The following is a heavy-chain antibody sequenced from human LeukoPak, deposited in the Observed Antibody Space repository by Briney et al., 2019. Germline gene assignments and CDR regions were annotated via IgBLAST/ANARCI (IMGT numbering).Heavy chain of an antibody. CDR2: INPHSGGT. CDR1: GYTFTGYY. D-gene: IGHD2-15*01. V-gene: IGHV1-2*02. Sequence: ASVKVSYKASGYTFTGYYIHWVRQAPGQGLEWMGWINPHSGGTNYAQKFQGRVTMTRDTSISTAYMELSRLRSDDTAVYYCAREVGAADSKHFDFWGQGTLVTVSS. J-gene: IGHJ4*02. CDR3: AREVGAADSKHFDF.